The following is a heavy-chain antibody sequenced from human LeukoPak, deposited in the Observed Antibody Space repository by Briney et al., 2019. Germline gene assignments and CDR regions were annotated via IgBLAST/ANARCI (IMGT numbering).Heavy chain of an antibody. J-gene: IGHJ3*02. CDR3: ARDCSGGSCYGAFDI. V-gene: IGHV4-30-4*01. CDR1: GASIRSGDYY. Sequence: PSQTLSLTCTVSGASIRSGDYYWSWIRQPPGKGLEWIGYVYDSGSTYYNPSLKSRITISVDTSENRFSLKLSSVTATDTAVYYCARDCSGGSCYGAFDIWGQGTMVTVSS. D-gene: IGHD2-15*01. CDR2: VYDSGST.